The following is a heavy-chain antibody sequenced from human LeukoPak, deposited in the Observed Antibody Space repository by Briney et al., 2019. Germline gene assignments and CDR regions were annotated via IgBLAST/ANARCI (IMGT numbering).Heavy chain of an antibody. J-gene: IGHJ4*02. CDR1: GYTFTSYY. D-gene: IGHD2-2*01. V-gene: IGHV1-46*01. CDR3: ARDQDCSSTSCYDGEFYFDY. CDR2: INPSGGST. Sequence: GASVKVSCKASGYTFTSYYMHWARQAPGQGLEWMGIINPSGGSTSYAQKFQGRVTMTRDTSTSTVYMELSSLRSEDTAVYYCARDQDCSSTSCYDGEFYFDYWGQGTLVTVSS.